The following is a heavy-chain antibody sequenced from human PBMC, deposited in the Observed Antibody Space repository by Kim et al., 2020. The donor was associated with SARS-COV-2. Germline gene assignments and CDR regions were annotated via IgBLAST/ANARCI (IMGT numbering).Heavy chain of an antibody. J-gene: IGHJ4*02. D-gene: IGHD6-19*01. CDR1: GGSISSSSYY. CDR2: IYYSGST. Sequence: SETLSLTCTVYGGSISSSSYYWGWIRQPPGKGLEWIGSIYYSGSTYYNPSLKSRVTISVDTSKNQFSLKLSSVTAADTAVYYCARGYSSGWYVDYWGQGTLVTVSS. V-gene: IGHV4-39*07. CDR3: ARGYSSGWYVDY.